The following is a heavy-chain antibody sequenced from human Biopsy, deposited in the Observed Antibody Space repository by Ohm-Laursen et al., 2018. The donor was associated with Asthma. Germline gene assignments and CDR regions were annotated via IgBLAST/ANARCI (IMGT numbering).Heavy chain of an antibody. CDR1: GFTFGDYW. Sequence: SLRLSCSASGFTFGDYWMSWVRQVPGKGLEWVANIKHDGSEENHVDSLKGRFTISRDNAKNSLYLQMNSLRAEDTAVYYCARDRPITMVRGVIITFDPWGQGTLVTVSS. J-gene: IGHJ5*02. CDR3: ARDRPITMVRGVIITFDP. D-gene: IGHD3-10*01. V-gene: IGHV3-7*03. CDR2: IKHDGSEE.